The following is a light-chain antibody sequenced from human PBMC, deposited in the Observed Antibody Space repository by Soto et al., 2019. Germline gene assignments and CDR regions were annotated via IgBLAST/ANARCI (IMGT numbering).Light chain of an antibody. V-gene: IGLV1-51*01. CDR3: GTWDSRLRVVV. J-gene: IGLJ2*01. CDR1: SSNIGNNY. CDR2: DNN. Sequence: QSVLTQPPSVSAAPRQKVAISCSGSSSNIGNNYVSWYHRVPGSAPKLLIYDNNERPSGIPDRCSGSKSGTSATLDITGLQTGDEGDYYCGTWDSRLRVVVFGGGTKVTVL.